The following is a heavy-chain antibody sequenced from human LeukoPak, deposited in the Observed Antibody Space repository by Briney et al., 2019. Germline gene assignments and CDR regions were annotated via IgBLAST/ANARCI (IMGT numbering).Heavy chain of an antibody. CDR3: ARAVVRGVDLSDAFDI. Sequence: GGSLRLSCAASGFTFSSYSMNWVRQAPGKGLEWVSSISSSSSYIYYADSVKGRFTISRDNAKNSLYLQMNSLRAEDTAVYYCARAVVRGVDLSDAFDIWGQGTMVTVSP. CDR1: GFTFSSYS. CDR2: ISSSSSYI. V-gene: IGHV3-21*01. J-gene: IGHJ3*02. D-gene: IGHD3-10*01.